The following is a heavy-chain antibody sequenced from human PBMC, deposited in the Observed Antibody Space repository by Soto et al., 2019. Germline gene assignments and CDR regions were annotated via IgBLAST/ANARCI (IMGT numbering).Heavy chain of an antibody. Sequence: QVQLVESGGGLVKPGGSLRLSCAASGFTFSDYYMSWIRQAPGKGLEWVSYISNSGTTIYYADSVKGRFTISRDNAKNSLYLQMNSLRAEDTAVYYCARDLRGEDFDNYLDAFDIWGQGTMVTVSS. CDR1: GFTFSDYY. D-gene: IGHD3-16*01. V-gene: IGHV3-11*01. CDR2: ISNSGTTI. CDR3: ARDLRGEDFDNYLDAFDI. J-gene: IGHJ3*02.